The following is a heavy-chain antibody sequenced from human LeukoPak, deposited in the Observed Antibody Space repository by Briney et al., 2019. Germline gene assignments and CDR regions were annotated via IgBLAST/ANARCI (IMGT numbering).Heavy chain of an antibody. D-gene: IGHD3-10*01. CDR2: ISAYNGNT. J-gene: IGHJ4*02. Sequence: ASVKVSCKASGYTFTSYGISWVRQAPGQGLVWMGLISAYNGNTNYAQKLQGRVTMTTDTSTSTAYMELMSLRSDDTAVYYCARVEHYYGSGSNDYWGQGTLVTVSS. CDR1: GYTFTSYG. V-gene: IGHV1-18*01. CDR3: ARVEHYYGSGSNDY.